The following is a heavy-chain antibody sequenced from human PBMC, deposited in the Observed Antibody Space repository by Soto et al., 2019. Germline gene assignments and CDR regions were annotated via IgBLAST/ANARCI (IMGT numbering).Heavy chain of an antibody. V-gene: IGHV4-39*01. J-gene: IGHJ4*02. CDR1: GGSISSSSYY. Sequence: SETLSLTCTVSGGSISSSSYYWGWIRQPPGKGLEWIGSIYYSGSTYYNPSLKSRVTISVDTSKNQFSLKLSSVTAADTAVYYCVRHNQQWLGFDYWGQGTLVTVSS. CDR2: IYYSGST. CDR3: VRHNQQWLGFDY. D-gene: IGHD6-19*01.